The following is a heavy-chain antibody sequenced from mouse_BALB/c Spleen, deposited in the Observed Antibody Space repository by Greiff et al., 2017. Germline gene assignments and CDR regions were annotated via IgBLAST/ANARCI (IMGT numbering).Heavy chain of an antibody. CDR3: AIYRYEVAY. Sequence: EVQLQQSGPGLVKPSQSLSLTCSVTGYSITSGYYWNWIRQFPGNKLEWMGYISYDGSNNYNPSLKNRISITRDTSKNQFFLKLNSVTTEDTATYYCAIYRYEVAYWGQGTLVTVSA. CDR2: ISYDGSN. D-gene: IGHD2-14*01. CDR1: GYSITSGYY. J-gene: IGHJ3*01. V-gene: IGHV3-6*02.